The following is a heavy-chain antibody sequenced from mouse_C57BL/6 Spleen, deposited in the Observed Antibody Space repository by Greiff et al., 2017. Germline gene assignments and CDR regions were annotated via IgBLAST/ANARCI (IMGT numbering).Heavy chain of an antibody. CDR3: ARVFGSSYPYWYFDV. CDR1: GYSITSGYY. J-gene: IGHJ1*03. V-gene: IGHV3-6*01. D-gene: IGHD1-1*01. CDR2: ISYDGSN. Sequence: DVKLQESGPGLVKPSQSLSLTCSVTGYSITSGYYWNWIRQFPGNKLEWMGYISYDGSNNYNPSLKNRISITRDTSKNQFFLKLNSVTTEDTATYYCARVFGSSYPYWYFDVWGTGTTVTVSS.